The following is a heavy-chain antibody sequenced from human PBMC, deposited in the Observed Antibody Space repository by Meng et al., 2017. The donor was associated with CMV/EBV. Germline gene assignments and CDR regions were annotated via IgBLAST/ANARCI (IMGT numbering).Heavy chain of an antibody. D-gene: IGHD2-2*01. Sequence: GESLKISCAASGFTFSSYSMNWVRQAPGKGLDWVSSISSSSSYIYYADSVKGRFTISRDNAKNSLYLQMNSLRAEDTAVYYCARDFRHCSSTSCPQGYYYYGMDVWGQGTTVTVSS. V-gene: IGHV3-21*01. CDR3: ARDFRHCSSTSCPQGYYYYGMDV. J-gene: IGHJ6*02. CDR1: GFTFSSYS. CDR2: ISSSSSYI.